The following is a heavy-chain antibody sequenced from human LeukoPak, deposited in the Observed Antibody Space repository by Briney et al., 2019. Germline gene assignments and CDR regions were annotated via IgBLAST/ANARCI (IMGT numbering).Heavy chain of an antibody. V-gene: IGHV1-8*01. CDR3: ARGGYCSSTSCSFHNWFDP. D-gene: IGHD2-2*01. Sequence: ASVKVSCKASGYTFTSYDINWVRQATGQGHEWMGWMNPNSGNTGYAQKFQGRVTMTRNTSISTAYMELSSLRSEDTAVYYCARGGYCSSTSCSFHNWFDPWGQGTLVTVSS. CDR1: GYTFTSYD. J-gene: IGHJ5*02. CDR2: MNPNSGNT.